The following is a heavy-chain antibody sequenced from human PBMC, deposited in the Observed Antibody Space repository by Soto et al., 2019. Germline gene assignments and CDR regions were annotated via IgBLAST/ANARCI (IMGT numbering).Heavy chain of an antibody. CDR1: GGSFIGYY. V-gene: IGHV4-34*01. D-gene: IGHD2-8*01. J-gene: IGHJ4*02. CDR3: ARGCTSSPDFDY. CDR2: INHSGST. Sequence: SETLSLTCAVHGGSFIGYYWSWIRQPPGKGLEWIGEINHSGSTNYNPSLKSRVTISVDTSKNQFSLKLSSVTAADTAVYYCARGCTSSPDFDYWGQGTLVTVSS.